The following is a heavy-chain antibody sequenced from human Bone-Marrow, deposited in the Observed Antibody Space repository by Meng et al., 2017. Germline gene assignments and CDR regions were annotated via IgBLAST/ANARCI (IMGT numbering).Heavy chain of an antibody. CDR1: GFTFSSYA. CDR3: ASDPILTYSNYRVQFDY. J-gene: IGHJ4*02. D-gene: IGHD4-11*01. Sequence: GESLKISCAASGFTFSSYAMSWVRQAPGKGLEWVSAISGSGGSTYYADSVKGRFTISRDNSKNTLYLQMNSLRAEDTAVYYCASDPILTYSNYRVQFDYWGQGTLVTVSS. V-gene: IGHV3-23*01. CDR2: ISGSGGST.